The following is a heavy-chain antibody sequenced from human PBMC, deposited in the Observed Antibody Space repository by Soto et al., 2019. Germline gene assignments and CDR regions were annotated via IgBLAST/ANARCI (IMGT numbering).Heavy chain of an antibody. CDR1: GDSISGSYW. CDR2: IYHSGST. D-gene: IGHD6-19*01. J-gene: IGHJ4*02. Sequence: ASETLSLTCTVSGDSISGSYWWSWVRQPQGKGLEWIGYIYHSGSTYYNPTLKSRVTISVDRSKNQFSLKLSSVTAADTVVYYCARAGDSSGPVALGYWGQGTLVTVSS. V-gene: IGHV4-4*02. CDR3: ARAGDSSGPVALGY.